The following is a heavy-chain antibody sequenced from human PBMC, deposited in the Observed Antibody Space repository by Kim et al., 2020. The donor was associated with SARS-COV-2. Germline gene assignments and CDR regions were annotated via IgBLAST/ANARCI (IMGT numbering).Heavy chain of an antibody. CDR2: ISGSGGST. Sequence: GGSLRLSCAASGFTFSSYAMSWVRQAPGKGLEWVSAISGSGGSTYYADSVKGRFTISRDNSKNTLYLQMNSLRAEDTAVYYCAKLHIVVVVAATLFDYWGQGTLVTVSS. V-gene: IGHV3-23*01. D-gene: IGHD2-15*01. CDR3: AKLHIVVVVAATLFDY. J-gene: IGHJ4*02. CDR1: GFTFSSYA.